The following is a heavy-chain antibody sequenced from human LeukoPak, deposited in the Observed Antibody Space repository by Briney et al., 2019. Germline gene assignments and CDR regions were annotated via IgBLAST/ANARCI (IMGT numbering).Heavy chain of an antibody. V-gene: IGHV3-23*01. CDR2: ISTSGDTT. Sequence: GGALRVSCAASGFTLSSYAMSWVRQAPGKGLEWVSGISTSGDTTSYADSVRGRFTNYSDNPRNMLYMQMSSLTDEDTAVSHCAIMHRYYDGSGYWVHWGQGALVTVSS. J-gene: IGHJ4*02. D-gene: IGHD3-22*01. CDR1: GFTLSSYA. CDR3: AIMHRYYDGSGYWVH.